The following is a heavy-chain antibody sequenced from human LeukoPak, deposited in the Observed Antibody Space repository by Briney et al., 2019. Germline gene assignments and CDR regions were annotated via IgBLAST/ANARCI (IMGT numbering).Heavy chain of an antibody. V-gene: IGHV4-59*01. Sequence: SETLSLTCTVSGGSISSYYWSWIRQPPGKGLEWIGYIYYSGSTNYNPSLKSRVTISVDTSKNQFSLKLSSVTAADTAVYYCARARGGGNGARFYYYYMDVWGKGTTVTVSS. D-gene: IGHD4-23*01. CDR1: GGSISSYY. CDR3: ARARGGGNGARFYYYYMDV. CDR2: IYYSGST. J-gene: IGHJ6*03.